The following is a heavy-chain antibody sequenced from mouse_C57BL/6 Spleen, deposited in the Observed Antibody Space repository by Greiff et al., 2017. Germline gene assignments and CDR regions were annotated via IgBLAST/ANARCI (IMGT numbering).Heavy chain of an antibody. CDR1: GYTFTAYT. Sequence: VQLQQSGAELVKPGASVKLSCKASGYTFTAYTIHWVKQRSGQGLEWIGWFYPGRGSIKYNEKFKDKATLTVDKSSSTVYMELSRLTSEDSAVXYCAGHKNGYNYDSIYYIDYWGQGTTLTVSS. J-gene: IGHJ2*01. D-gene: IGHD1-1*01. CDR2: FYPGRGSI. V-gene: IGHV1-62-2*01. CDR3: AGHKNGYNYDSIYYIDY.